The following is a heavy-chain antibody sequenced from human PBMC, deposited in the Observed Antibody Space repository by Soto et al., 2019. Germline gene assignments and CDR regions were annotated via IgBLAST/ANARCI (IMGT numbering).Heavy chain of an antibody. V-gene: IGHV3-72*01. J-gene: IGHJ6*02. CDR3: ARGTRYSYGFFHRYYYYGMDV. Sequence: GGSLRLSCAASGFTFSDHYMDWVRQAPGKGLEWVGRTRNKANSYTTEYAATVKGRFTISRDDSKDLLYLQMNSLKTEDTAVDYCARGTRYSYGFFHRYYYYGMDVWGQGTTVTVSS. D-gene: IGHD5-18*01. CDR1: GFTFSDHY. CDR2: TRNKANSYTT.